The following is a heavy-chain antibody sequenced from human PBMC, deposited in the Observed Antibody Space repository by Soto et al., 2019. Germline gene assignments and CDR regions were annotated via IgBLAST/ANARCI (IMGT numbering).Heavy chain of an antibody. CDR1: GFTVSGND. Sequence: QLQLLESGGDLVKPGGSLRLSCAASGFTVSGNDLSWIRQAPGKGLEWVSSIGSSGRAIYYAGSVKDRFTISRDNTKDSPSLHISSLRAEDTAIYYSASHHSRGSPYIHSWGQGTLVTVSS. V-gene: IGHV3-11*01. D-gene: IGHD6-19*01. CDR2: IGSSGRAI. CDR3: ASHHSRGSPYIHS. J-gene: IGHJ4*02.